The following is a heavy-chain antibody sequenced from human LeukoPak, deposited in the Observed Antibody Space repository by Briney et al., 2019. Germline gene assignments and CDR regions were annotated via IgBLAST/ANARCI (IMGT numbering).Heavy chain of an antibody. CDR2: IKQDGREK. CDR1: GFIFSSYW. CDR3: ARDGPPIGYGDYFDY. V-gene: IGHV3-7*01. J-gene: IGHJ4*02. Sequence: GGSLRLSCAASGFIFSSYWMARVRQAPGKGLEGVANIKQDGREKYYVDSVKGRFTISIDNAKNSLYLQMNSLRAEDTAVYYCARDGPPIGYGDYFDYWGQGTLVTVSS. D-gene: IGHD4-17*01.